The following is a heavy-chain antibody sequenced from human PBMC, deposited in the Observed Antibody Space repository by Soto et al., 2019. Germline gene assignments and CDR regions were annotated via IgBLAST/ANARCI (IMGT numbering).Heavy chain of an antibody. Sequence: ASVKVSCKASGYTFTGYYMHWVRQAPGQGLEWMGWINPNSGGTNYAQKFQGWVTMTRDTSISTAYMELSRLRSDDTAVYYCERGGHYYDSSGYYPTGAFDIRGQGTMVTVSS. CDR3: ERGGHYYDSSGYYPTGAFDI. V-gene: IGHV1-2*04. D-gene: IGHD3-22*01. J-gene: IGHJ3*02. CDR2: INPNSGGT. CDR1: GYTFTGYY.